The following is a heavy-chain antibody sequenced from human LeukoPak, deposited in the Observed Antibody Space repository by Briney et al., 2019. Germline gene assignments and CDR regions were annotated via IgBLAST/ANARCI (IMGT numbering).Heavy chain of an antibody. J-gene: IGHJ4*02. D-gene: IGHD3-10*01. CDR1: GFTLTNAW. Sequence: TTGGSLRLSCAASGFTLTNAWMSWVRQAPGKGLEWVGRIKSKGGGGTTDYAAPVKGRFTISRDDSKNTLYLQMNSLKTEDTAVYYCTTDLPTLGSGEMDYWGQGTLVTVSS. V-gene: IGHV3-15*01. CDR2: IKSKGGGGTT. CDR3: TTDLPTLGSGEMDY.